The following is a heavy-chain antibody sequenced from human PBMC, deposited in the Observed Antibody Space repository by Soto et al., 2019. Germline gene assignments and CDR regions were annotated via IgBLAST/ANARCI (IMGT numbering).Heavy chain of an antibody. Sequence: GGSLRLSCAASGFTFSSYAMSWVRQAPGKGLEWVSAISGSGGSTYYADSVKGRFTISRDNSKNTLYLQMNSLRAEDTAVYYCAKDHERRYYDSSGPLYFDYWGQGTLVTVSS. J-gene: IGHJ4*02. V-gene: IGHV3-23*01. CDR2: ISGSGGST. CDR1: GFTFSSYA. CDR3: AKDHERRYYDSSGPLYFDY. D-gene: IGHD3-22*01.